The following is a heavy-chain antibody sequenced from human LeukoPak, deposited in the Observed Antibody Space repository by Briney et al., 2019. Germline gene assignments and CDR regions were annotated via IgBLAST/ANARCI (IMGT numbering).Heavy chain of an antibody. CDR3: ARDLLRYHDTSGFYY. J-gene: IGHJ4*02. CDR1: GGSISSGDYY. CDR2: IYYSGST. D-gene: IGHD3-22*01. Sequence: SETLSLTCTVSGGSISSGDYYWSWIRQPPGKGLEWIGYIYYSGSTYYNPSLKSRVTISVDTSKNQFFLRLTSVTAADTAVYYCARDLLRYHDTSGFYYWGQGTLVTVSS. V-gene: IGHV4-30-4*08.